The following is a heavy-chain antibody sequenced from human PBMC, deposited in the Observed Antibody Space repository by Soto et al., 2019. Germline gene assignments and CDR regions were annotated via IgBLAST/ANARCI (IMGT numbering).Heavy chain of an antibody. CDR3: ARFLTRGIQLWSRENYYYGMDV. CDR1: GGSISSYY. CDR2: IYYSGST. V-gene: IGHV4-59*01. J-gene: IGHJ6*02. Sequence: ASETLSLTCTVSGGSISSYYWSWIRQPPGKGLEWTGYIYYSGSTNYNPSLKSRVTISVDTSKNQFSLKLSSVAAADTAVYYCARFLTRGIQLWSRENYYYGMDVWGQGTTVTVSS. D-gene: IGHD5-18*01.